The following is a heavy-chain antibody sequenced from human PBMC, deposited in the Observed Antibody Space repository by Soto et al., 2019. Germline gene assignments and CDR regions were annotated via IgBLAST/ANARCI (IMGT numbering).Heavy chain of an antibody. D-gene: IGHD2-15*01. CDR3: ARDRGYDAHDYYYNAMDV. Sequence: EVQLVESGGGLVKPGGSLRLSCISSGFTFRTYTMNWVRQAPGKGLEWVSGIRGVSPYTFYAESVKGRFTISRDNAKKSLYLQMNSLRAEDTAVYYCARDRGYDAHDYYYNAMDVWGQGTTVTVSS. J-gene: IGHJ6*02. CDR1: GFTFRTYT. V-gene: IGHV3-21*01. CDR2: IRGVSPYT.